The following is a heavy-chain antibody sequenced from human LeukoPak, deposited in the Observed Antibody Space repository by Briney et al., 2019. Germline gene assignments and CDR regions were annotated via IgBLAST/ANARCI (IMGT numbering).Heavy chain of an antibody. J-gene: IGHJ4*02. CDR1: GGSISSSSYY. CDR2: IYYSGST. CDR3: AARNYYGSGSYQEYFDY. V-gene: IGHV4-39*07. Sequence: SETLSLTCTVSGGSISSSSYYWGWIRQPPGKGLEWIVSIYYSGSTYYNPSLKSRVTISVDTSKNQFSLKLSSVTAADTAVYYCAARNYYGSGSYQEYFDYWGQGTLVTVSS. D-gene: IGHD3-10*01.